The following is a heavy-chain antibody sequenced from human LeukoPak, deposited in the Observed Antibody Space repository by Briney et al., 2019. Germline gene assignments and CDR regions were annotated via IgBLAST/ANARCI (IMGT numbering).Heavy chain of an antibody. CDR2: IWYDGSNK. CDR1: GFTFSSYG. J-gene: IGHJ4*02. Sequence: SGGSLRLSCAASGFTFSSYGMHWVRQAPGKGLEWVAVIWYDGSNKYYADSVKGRFTISRDNSKNTLYLQMNSLRAEDTAVYYCAKDGDTYYFDYWGQGTLVTVSS. V-gene: IGHV3-33*06. D-gene: IGHD5-18*01. CDR3: AKDGDTYYFDY.